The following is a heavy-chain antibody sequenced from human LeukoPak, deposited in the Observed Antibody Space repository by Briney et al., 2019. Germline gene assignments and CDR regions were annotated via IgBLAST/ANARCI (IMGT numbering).Heavy chain of an antibody. V-gene: IGHV3-7*01. D-gene: IGHD6-19*01. Sequence: PGGSLRLSCAASGFTFSIYWMSWVRQPPGKALEWVTSIKPDGSGKYYVDSVKGRFTISRDSAKNSLYLQMNSLRAEDTAVYYCARTRVPGIAVAGTYYFDYWGQGTLVTVSS. J-gene: IGHJ4*02. CDR2: IKPDGSGK. CDR3: ARTRVPGIAVAGTYYFDY. CDR1: GFTFSIYW.